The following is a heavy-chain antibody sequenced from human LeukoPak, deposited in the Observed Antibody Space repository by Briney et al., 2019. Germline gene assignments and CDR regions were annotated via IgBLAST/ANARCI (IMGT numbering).Heavy chain of an antibody. J-gene: IGHJ5*02. CDR2: IYTRGST. CDR1: GGSISSYY. Sequence: PSETLSLTCTVSGGSISSYYWSWIRQPPGKGLEWIGYIYTRGSTNYNPSLKSRVTISVDTSKNQFSLKLSSVTAADTAVYYCARHQSSYSSWFDPWGQGTLVTVSS. CDR3: ARHQSSYSSWFDP. V-gene: IGHV4-4*09. D-gene: IGHD4-11*01.